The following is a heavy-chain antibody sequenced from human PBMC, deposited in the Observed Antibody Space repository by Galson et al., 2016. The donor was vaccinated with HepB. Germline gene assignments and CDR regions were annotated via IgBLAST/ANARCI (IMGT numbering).Heavy chain of an antibody. CDR3: ARSGTYTNRIGMDV. J-gene: IGHJ6*02. CDR1: GFTFSTYD. V-gene: IGHV3-13*01. CDR2: IGTKGGT. D-gene: IGHD3-10*01. Sequence: PRLSCAASGFTFSTYDMHWVRQAKGKGLEWVSGIGTKGGTYYLDSAKGRFTISREDAKNSLHLQMNSLTAGDTAVYYCARSGTYTNRIGMDVWGQGTTVTVSS.